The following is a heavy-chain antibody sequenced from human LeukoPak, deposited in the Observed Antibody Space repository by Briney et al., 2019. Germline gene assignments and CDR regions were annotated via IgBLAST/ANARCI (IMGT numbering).Heavy chain of an antibody. Sequence: PGGSLRLSCAASGFTFDDYGMSWVRQAPGKGLEWVSGITWNGDSTGYADSVKGRFTISRDNAENSLYLQMNSPRAEDTAVYYCVRDDDAISGVNFEYWRQGTRVTVGS. CDR2: ITWNGDST. CDR3: VRDDDAISGVNFEY. J-gene: IGHJ4*02. V-gene: IGHV3-20*04. D-gene: IGHD3-3*01. CDR1: GFTFDDYG.